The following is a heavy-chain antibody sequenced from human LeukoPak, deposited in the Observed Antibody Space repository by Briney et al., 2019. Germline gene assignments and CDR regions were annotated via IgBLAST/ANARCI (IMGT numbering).Heavy chain of an antibody. CDR1: RFTFSNYA. Sequence: GGSLRLSCAASRFTFSNYAMSWVRQAPGKGLEWVSAISGSGGSTYYADSVKGRFTISRDNSKNTLYLQMNSLRAEDTAVYYCAKDFRTGTTSSFDYWGQGTLVTVSS. J-gene: IGHJ4*02. D-gene: IGHD1-1*01. V-gene: IGHV3-23*01. CDR3: AKDFRTGTTSSFDY. CDR2: ISGSGGST.